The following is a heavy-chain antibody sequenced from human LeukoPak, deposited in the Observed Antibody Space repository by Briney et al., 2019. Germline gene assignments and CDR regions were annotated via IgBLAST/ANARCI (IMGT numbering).Heavy chain of an antibody. J-gene: IGHJ4*02. V-gene: IGHV4-59*01. CDR2: IYYSGST. D-gene: IGHD3-3*01. CDR3: ARGYYDFWSGYSSYYFDY. Sequence: SETLSLTCTVSGGSISSYYWNWIRQPPGKGLEWIGYIYYSGSTNYNPSLKSRVTISVDTSKNQFSLKLSSVTAADTAVYYCARGYYDFWSGYSSYYFDYWGQGTLVTVSS. CDR1: GGSISSYY.